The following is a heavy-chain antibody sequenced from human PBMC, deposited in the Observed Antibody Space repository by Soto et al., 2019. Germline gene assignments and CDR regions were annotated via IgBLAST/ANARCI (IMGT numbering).Heavy chain of an antibody. Sequence: GGSLRLSCAASGFTFSSYAMSWVRQTPGKGLEWVSAISGSGGSTYYADSVKGRFTISRDNSKNTLYLQMNSLRAEDTAVYYCAKSYSSGWYGYFDYWGQGTLVTVSS. CDR1: GFTFSSYA. CDR3: AKSYSSGWYGYFDY. J-gene: IGHJ4*02. D-gene: IGHD6-19*01. V-gene: IGHV3-23*01. CDR2: ISGSGGST.